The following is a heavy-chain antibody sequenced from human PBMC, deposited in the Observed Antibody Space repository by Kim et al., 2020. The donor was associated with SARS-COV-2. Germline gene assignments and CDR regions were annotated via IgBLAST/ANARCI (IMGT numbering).Heavy chain of an antibody. V-gene: IGHV1-8*01. J-gene: IGHJ4*02. CDR2: MNPNSGNT. CDR1: GYTFTSYD. CDR3: ARGLRVRAVAGTALGY. D-gene: IGHD6-19*01. Sequence: ASVKVSCKASGYTFTSYDINWVRQATGQGLEWMGWMNPNSGNTGYAQKFQGRVTMTRNTSISTAYMELSSLRSEDTAVYYCARGLRVRAVAGTALGYWGQGTLVTVSS.